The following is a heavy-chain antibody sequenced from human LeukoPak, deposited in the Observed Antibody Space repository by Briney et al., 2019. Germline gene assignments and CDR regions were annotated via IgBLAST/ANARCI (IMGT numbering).Heavy chain of an antibody. CDR2: IYPGDSDT. V-gene: IGHV5-51*01. Sequence: GESLKISCKGSGYSFTCYWIGWVRQMPGKGLEWMGIIYPGDSDTRYSPSFQGQVTISADKSISTAYLQWSSLKASDTAMYYCARHSYYYDSSGYYHGDAFDIWGQGTMVTVSS. J-gene: IGHJ3*02. CDR3: ARHSYYYDSSGYYHGDAFDI. D-gene: IGHD3-22*01. CDR1: GYSFTCYW.